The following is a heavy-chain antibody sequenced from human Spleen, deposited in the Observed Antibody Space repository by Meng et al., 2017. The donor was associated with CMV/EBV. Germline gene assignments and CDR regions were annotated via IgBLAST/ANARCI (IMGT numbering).Heavy chain of an antibody. V-gene: IGHV4-39*07. Sequence: GSLRLSCTVSGGSIRNIDFYWGWIRQSPGKGLEWIGNIYYSGSTNYNPSFESRVTISVDTSKNQFSLKLSSVTAADTAVYYCAREVAGTPPTVDYWGQGTLVTVSS. CDR2: IYYSGST. J-gene: IGHJ4*02. CDR1: GGSIRNIDFY. D-gene: IGHD1-1*01. CDR3: AREVAGTPPTVDY.